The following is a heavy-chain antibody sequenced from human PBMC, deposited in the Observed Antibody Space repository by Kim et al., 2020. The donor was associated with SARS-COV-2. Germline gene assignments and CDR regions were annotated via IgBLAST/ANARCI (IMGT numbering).Heavy chain of an antibody. D-gene: IGHD3-10*01. CDR3: ARAPPLLWFGELPLFDY. Sequence: VKGRCTISRDNDKSSLYVQMNSLRAEDTAVYYCARAPPLLWFGELPLFDYWGQGTLVTVSS. J-gene: IGHJ4*02. V-gene: IGHV3-48*03.